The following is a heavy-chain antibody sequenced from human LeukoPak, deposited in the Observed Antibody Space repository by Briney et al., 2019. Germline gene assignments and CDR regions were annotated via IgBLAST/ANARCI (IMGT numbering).Heavy chain of an antibody. CDR3: AREAPSGYMDV. D-gene: IGHD3-10*01. V-gene: IGHV4-4*09. CDR1: GGSISSYY. J-gene: IGHJ6*03. Sequence: SETLSLTCTVSGGSISSYYWSWIRQPPGKGLEWIGYIYTSGSTNYNPSLKSRVTISVDTSKNQFSLKLSSVTAADTAVYYCAREAPSGYMDVWGKGITVTVSS. CDR2: IYTSGST.